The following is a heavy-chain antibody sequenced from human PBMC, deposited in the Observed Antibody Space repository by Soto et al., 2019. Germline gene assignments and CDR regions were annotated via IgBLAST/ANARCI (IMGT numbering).Heavy chain of an antibody. J-gene: IGHJ4*02. D-gene: IGHD2-15*01. CDR3: ARAGAATLSDY. CDR2: IYYSGST. CDR1: GGSISNYY. Sequence: QVQLQESGPGLVKPSETLSLTCTVSGGSISNYYCSWIRQPTGKGLEWIGYIYYSGSTNYNPSLKSRVTISVDTSKNQFSLKLSSVTAADTAVYYCARAGAATLSDYWGQGTLVTVSS. V-gene: IGHV4-59*01.